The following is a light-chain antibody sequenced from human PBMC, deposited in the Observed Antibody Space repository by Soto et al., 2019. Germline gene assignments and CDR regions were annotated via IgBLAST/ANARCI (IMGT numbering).Light chain of an antibody. J-gene: IGKJ2*01. CDR1: QSISSW. CDR2: KAS. CDR3: QQYNSYSPYT. Sequence: DIQMTQSPSTLSASVGDRVTITCRASQSISSWLAWYQQKPGNAPKLLIYKASSLESGVPSRFSGSGSGTEFTLTISSLQPDDFATYYCQQYNSYSPYTFGQGTKLEIK. V-gene: IGKV1-5*03.